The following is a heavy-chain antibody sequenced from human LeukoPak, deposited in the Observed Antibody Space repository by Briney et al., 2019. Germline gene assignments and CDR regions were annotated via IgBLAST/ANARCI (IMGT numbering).Heavy chain of an antibody. CDR3: ARSDWFDP. CDR2: IKSDGTSI. V-gene: IGHV3-74*01. CDR1: GFGFSGYW. Sequence: PGGSLRLSCAASGFGFSGYWMHWVRQAPGKGLVWVSRIKSDGTSIYYADSVKGRFTISRDNAKNTLYLQMNSLRADDTAVYYCARSDWFDPWGQGTLVTVSS. J-gene: IGHJ5*02.